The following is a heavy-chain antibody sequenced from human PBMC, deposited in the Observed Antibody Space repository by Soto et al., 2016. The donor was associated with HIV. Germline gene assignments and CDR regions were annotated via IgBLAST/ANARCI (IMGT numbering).Heavy chain of an antibody. J-gene: IGHJ4*02. CDR2: IYHSGGTYSGST. CDR3: ARLCGSGNYIPCY. CDR1: GYSMSSGYN. V-gene: IGHV4-38-2*01. D-gene: IGHD3-10*01. Sequence: QVQLQESGPGLVKPSETLSLTCAVSGYSMSSGYNWGWMRQPPGKGLEWIGTIYHSGGTYSGSTYYNPSLKSRVTISVDTSKNQFSLKVTSVTAADTALYYCARLCGSGNYIPCYLGQGTLVTVSS.